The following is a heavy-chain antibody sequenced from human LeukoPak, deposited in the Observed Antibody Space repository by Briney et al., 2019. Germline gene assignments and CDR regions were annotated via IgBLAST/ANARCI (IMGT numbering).Heavy chain of an antibody. V-gene: IGHV3-66*01. Sequence: GGSLRLSCAASGFTVTTNYMTWVRQAPGKGLEWVSIIYSGGYTDYADSVKGRFTISRDNSKNTLDLQMNNLRAEDTAVYYCARRLEYSGSKGVFDYWGQGTLVTVSS. CDR2: IYSGGYT. J-gene: IGHJ4*02. CDR3: ARRLEYSGSKGVFDY. CDR1: GFTVTTNY. D-gene: IGHD1-26*01.